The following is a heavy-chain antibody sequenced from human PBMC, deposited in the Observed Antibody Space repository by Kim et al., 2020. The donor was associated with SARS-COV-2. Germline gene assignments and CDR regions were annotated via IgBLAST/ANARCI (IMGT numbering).Heavy chain of an antibody. D-gene: IGHD1-26*01. CDR2: IGTAGDT. CDR1: GFTFSSYD. J-gene: IGHJ6*02. Sequence: GGSLRLSCAASGFTFSSYDMHWVRQATGKGLEWVSAIGTAGDTYYPGSVKGRFTISRENAKNSLYLQMNSLRAGDTAVYYCARGLNEVGYYYGMDVWGQGTTVTVSS. V-gene: IGHV3-13*01. CDR3: ARGLNEVGYYYGMDV.